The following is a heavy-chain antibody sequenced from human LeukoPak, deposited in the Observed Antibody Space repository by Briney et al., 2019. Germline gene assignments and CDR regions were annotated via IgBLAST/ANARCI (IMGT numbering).Heavy chain of an antibody. CDR2: IKQDGSEK. D-gene: IGHD3-3*01. J-gene: IGHJ6*04. Sequence: PGGSLRLSCAASGFTFSSYWMSWVRQAPGKGLEWVANIKQDGSEKYYVDSVKGRFTISRDNAKNSLYLQMNSLRAEDTAVYYCARAIEYYDFWSGSKDVWGKGTTVTVSS. CDR3: ARAIEYYDFWSGSKDV. CDR1: GFTFSSYW. V-gene: IGHV3-7*01.